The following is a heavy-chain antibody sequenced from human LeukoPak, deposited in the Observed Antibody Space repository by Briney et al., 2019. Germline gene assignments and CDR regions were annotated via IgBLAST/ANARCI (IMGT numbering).Heavy chain of an antibody. CDR3: AGGSLRFLEWLAYMDV. V-gene: IGHV3-21*01. CDR2: ISSSSSYI. D-gene: IGHD3-3*01. Sequence: KPGGSLRLSCAASGFTFSSYSMNWVRQAPGKGPEWVSSISSSSSYIYYADSVKGRFTISRDNAKNSLYLQMNSLRAEDTAVYYCAGGSLRFLEWLAYMDVWGKGTTVTVSS. CDR1: GFTFSSYS. J-gene: IGHJ6*03.